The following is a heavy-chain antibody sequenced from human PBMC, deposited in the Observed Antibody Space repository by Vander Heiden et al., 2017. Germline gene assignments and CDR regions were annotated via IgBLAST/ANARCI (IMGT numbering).Heavy chain of an antibody. V-gene: IGHV1-69*01. CDR2: IIPIFGTA. CDR1: GGTFSSYA. D-gene: IGHD3-10*01. CDR3: ARDRCGGSGSYDY. J-gene: IGHJ4*02. Sequence: QVQLVQSGAEVKKPGSSVKVSCKASGGTFSSYAISWVRQAPGQGLEWMGGIIPIFGTANYAQKVQGRVTITADESTSTAYMELRRLRSEDTAVYYCARDRCGGSGSYDYWGQGTLVTVSS.